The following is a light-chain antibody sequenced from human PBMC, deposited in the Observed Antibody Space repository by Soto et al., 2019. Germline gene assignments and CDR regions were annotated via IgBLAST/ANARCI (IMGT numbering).Light chain of an antibody. CDR2: DAS. V-gene: IGKV1-5*01. CDR1: QNVNSW. J-gene: IGKJ1*01. Sequence: GDRVTITCRASQNVNSWVAWYQQKPGKAPKFLIYDASNLESGVPSRFSGRGSGTEFTLTISNLQPDDFATHYCQRYNSNSRTFGQGTRV. CDR3: QRYNSNSRT.